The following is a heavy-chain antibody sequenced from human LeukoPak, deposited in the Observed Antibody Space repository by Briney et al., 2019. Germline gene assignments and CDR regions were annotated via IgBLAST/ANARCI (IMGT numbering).Heavy chain of an antibody. CDR1: GFTFSGSA. V-gene: IGHV3-73*01. CDR2: IRSKANSYAT. Sequence: GGSLRLSCAASGFTFSGSAMHWVRQASGKGLEWVGRIRSKANSYATAYAASVKGRFTISRDDSKNTAYLQMNSLKTEDTAVYYCTRRAELHCSSTSCFFDHWGQGTLSPSPQ. CDR3: TRRAELHCSSTSCFFDH. J-gene: IGHJ4*02. D-gene: IGHD2-2*01.